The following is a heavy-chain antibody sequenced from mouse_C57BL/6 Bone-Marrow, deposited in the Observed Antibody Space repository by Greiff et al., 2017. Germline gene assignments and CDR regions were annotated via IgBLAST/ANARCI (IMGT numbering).Heavy chain of an antibody. V-gene: IGHV1-15*01. J-gene: IGHJ3*01. CDR2: IDPETGGT. CDR3: TRSPRWAWFAY. Sequence: SGAELVRPGASVTLSCKASGYTFTDYEMHWVKQTPVHGLEWIGAIDPETGGTAYNQKFKGKAILTADKSSSTAYMELRSLTSEDSAVYYCTRSPRWAWFAYWGQGTLVTVSA. D-gene: IGHD2-3*01. CDR1: GYTFTDYE.